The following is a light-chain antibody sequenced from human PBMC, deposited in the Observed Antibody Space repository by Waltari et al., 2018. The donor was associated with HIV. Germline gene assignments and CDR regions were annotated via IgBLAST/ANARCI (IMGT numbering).Light chain of an antibody. J-gene: IGLJ1*01. V-gene: IGLV2-23*02. CDR1: RSDVGNYDL. CDR2: EVS. Sequence: QSALTQPASVSGSPGQSITLSCPGTRSDVGNYDLVYWYHHLPGKAPTLCIYEVSNRPSGVSNRFSGSKSGNTASLTIPGLQAEDEVDYYCCSYAGGSAFYVFGTGTKVTVL. CDR3: CSYAGGSAFYV.